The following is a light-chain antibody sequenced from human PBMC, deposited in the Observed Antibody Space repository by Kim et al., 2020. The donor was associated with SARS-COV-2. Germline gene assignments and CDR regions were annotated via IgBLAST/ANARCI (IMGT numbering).Light chain of an antibody. Sequence: SYELTQPPSVSVSPGQTVTITCSGSNLGDKYAYWYQKKAGQSPVLVIYQHTKRPSGISQRFSGSSSVNTATLTISRAQTLDEADYYCQAWDNNAAVFGGG. CDR1: NLGDKY. CDR3: QAWDNNAAV. CDR2: QHT. J-gene: IGLJ3*02. V-gene: IGLV3-1*01.